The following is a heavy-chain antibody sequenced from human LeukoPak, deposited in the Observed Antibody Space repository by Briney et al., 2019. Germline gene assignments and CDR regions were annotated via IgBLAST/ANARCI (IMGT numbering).Heavy chain of an antibody. D-gene: IGHD6-25*01. CDR1: GGSISSGDYY. CDR2: IYYSGST. Sequence: SQTLSLTCTVSGGSISSGDYYWSWIRQPPGKGLEWMGYIYYSGSTYYNPSLKSRVTISVDTSKNQFSLKLSSVTAADTAVYYCARQSSGERPNFDYWGQGTLVTVSS. J-gene: IGHJ4*02. V-gene: IGHV4-30-4*01. CDR3: ARQSSGERPNFDY.